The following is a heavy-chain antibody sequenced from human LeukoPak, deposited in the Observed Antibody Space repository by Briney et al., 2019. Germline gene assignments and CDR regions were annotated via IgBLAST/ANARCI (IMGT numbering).Heavy chain of an antibody. Sequence: SVKVSCKASGGTFSSYAISWVRQAPGQGLEWTGRIIPIFGTANYAQKFQGRVTITPDESTSTAYMELSSLRSEDTAVYYCARVPYSGSYPNYFDYWGQGTLVTVSS. CDR1: GGTFSSYA. CDR3: ARVPYSGSYPNYFDY. J-gene: IGHJ4*02. V-gene: IGHV1-69*13. D-gene: IGHD1-26*01. CDR2: IIPIFGTA.